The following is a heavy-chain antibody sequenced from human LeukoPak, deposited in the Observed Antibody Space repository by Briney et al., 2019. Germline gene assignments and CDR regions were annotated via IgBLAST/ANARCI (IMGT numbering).Heavy chain of an antibody. Sequence: GGSLRLSCATSGFIFSNYAVNWVRQAPGKGLEWVSIISGSGDTTYYADSVKGRFTISRDNSKNTLYLQMNSLRAEDTAVYYCAKVSPIFGVVIGSTHYFDYWGQGTLVTVSS. V-gene: IGHV3-23*01. CDR3: AKVSPIFGVVIGSTHYFDY. D-gene: IGHD3-3*01. J-gene: IGHJ4*02. CDR1: GFIFSNYA. CDR2: ISGSGDTT.